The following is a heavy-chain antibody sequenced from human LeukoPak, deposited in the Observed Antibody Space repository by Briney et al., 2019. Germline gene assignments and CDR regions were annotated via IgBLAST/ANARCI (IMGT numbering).Heavy chain of an antibody. V-gene: IGHV4-38-2*02. D-gene: IGHD6-13*01. CDR2: IYHSGST. CDR3: ARGGRYSSSWSSRRGNTLPDY. J-gene: IGHJ4*02. Sequence: PSETLSLTCTVSGYSISSGYYWGWIRQPPGKGLEWIGSIYHSGSTNYNPSLKSRVTMSVDTSKNQFSLKLSSVTAADTAVYYCARGGRYSSSWSSRRGNTLPDYWGQGTLVTVSS. CDR1: GYSISSGYY.